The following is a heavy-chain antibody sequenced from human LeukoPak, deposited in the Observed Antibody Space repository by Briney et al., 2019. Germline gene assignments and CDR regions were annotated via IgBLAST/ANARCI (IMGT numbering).Heavy chain of an antibody. CDR3: ASRVIFGVVIRDY. J-gene: IGHJ4*02. CDR1: GGSISSGSYY. D-gene: IGHD3-3*01. CDR2: IYTSGST. V-gene: IGHV4-61*02. Sequence: SEPLSLTCTVSGGSISSGSYYWSWIRQPAGKGLEWIGRIYTSGSTNYNPSLKSRVTISVDTSKNQFSLKLSSVTAADTAVYYCASRVIFGVVIRDYWGQGTLVTVSS.